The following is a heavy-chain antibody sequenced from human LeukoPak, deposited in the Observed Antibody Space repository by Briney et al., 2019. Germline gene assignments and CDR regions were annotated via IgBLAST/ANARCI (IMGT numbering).Heavy chain of an antibody. V-gene: IGHV3-74*01. Sequence: QPGGSLRLSCAASGLTFSSYWMHWVRQPPGEGLVWVSRISDDGSTTNYADSVWGRFTISRDNANNTLYLQIDSLRLEDTAVYYWGKDERPIAWWYWGQGTLVSVSS. D-gene: IGHD2-8*02. CDR1: GLTFSSYW. CDR2: ISDDGSTT. J-gene: IGHJ4*02. CDR3: GKDERPIAWWY.